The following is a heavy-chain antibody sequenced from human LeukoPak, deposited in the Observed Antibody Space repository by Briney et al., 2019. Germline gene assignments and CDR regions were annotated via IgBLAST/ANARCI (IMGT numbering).Heavy chain of an antibody. CDR3: ARISVDRDYGWGHYFDY. CDR1: GFTFSSYG. Sequence: PGRSLRLSCAASGFTFSSYGMHWVRQAPGKGLEWVAVIWYDGSNKYYADSVKGRFTISRDNSKNTLYLQMNSLRAEDTAVYYCARISVDRDYGWGHYFDYWGQGTLVTVSS. V-gene: IGHV3-33*01. CDR2: IWYDGSNK. J-gene: IGHJ4*02. D-gene: IGHD4-17*01.